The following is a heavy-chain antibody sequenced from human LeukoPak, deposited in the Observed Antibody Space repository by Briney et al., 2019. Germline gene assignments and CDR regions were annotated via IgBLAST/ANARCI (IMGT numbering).Heavy chain of an antibody. CDR1: GGSISSDH. CDR3: ARGRWLPNAFDI. V-gene: IGHV4-59*01. Sequence: SETLSLTCSVSGGSISSDHWNWIRQTPGKGLEWIGYIYYSGRTDYNPSLKSRVTISVDTSKHQFSMRLKSVTAADTAVYFCARGRWLPNAFDIWGQGTMVTVFS. J-gene: IGHJ3*02. D-gene: IGHD5-24*01. CDR2: IYYSGRT.